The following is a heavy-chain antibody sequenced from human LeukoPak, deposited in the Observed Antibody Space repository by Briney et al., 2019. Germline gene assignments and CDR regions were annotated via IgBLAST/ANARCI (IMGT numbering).Heavy chain of an antibody. D-gene: IGHD6-6*01. CDR1: GFYFRNYW. V-gene: IGHV3-7*01. CDR2: IKEDGTVI. Sequence: GGSLRLSCAASGFYFRNYWISWVRQAPGKGLEWVANIKEDGTVIYYVDSAKGRFTISRDNAKNSVYLQMNSLRADDTATYHCARIGYSSSSFDYWGQGTQVTVSS. J-gene: IGHJ4*02. CDR3: ARIGYSSSSFDY.